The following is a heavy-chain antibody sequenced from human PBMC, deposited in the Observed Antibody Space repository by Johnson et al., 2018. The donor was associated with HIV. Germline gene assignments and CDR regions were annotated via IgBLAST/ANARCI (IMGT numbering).Heavy chain of an antibody. CDR2: IRYDGSNK. CDR1: GFTFSSYA. J-gene: IGHJ3*02. CDR3: AKDYEWFVEFVASFDI. Sequence: QVQLVESGGGVVQPGGSLRLSCAASGFTFSSYAMHWVRQAPGKGLEWVAFIRYDGSNKYYGDSVKGRFNISRDNYKNMLYLQMNSLRAEDTAVYYCAKDYEWFVEFVASFDIWGQGTMVTVSS. V-gene: IGHV3-30*02. D-gene: IGHD3-10*01.